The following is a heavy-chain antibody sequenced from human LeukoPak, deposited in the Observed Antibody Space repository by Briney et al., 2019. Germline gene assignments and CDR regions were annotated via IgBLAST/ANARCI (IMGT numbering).Heavy chain of an antibody. J-gene: IGHJ4*02. D-gene: IGHD5-24*01. CDR2: IASDGSST. V-gene: IGHV3-74*01. CDR3: ARDKETATTADLGY. Sequence: GGSLRLSCAASGFTFSSYWMNWVRQAPGKGLVWVSRIASDGSSTTYADSVKGRFSISRDNAKNMLYLQMNSLRAEDTAVYYCARDKETATTADLGYWGQGTLVTVSS. CDR1: GFTFSSYW.